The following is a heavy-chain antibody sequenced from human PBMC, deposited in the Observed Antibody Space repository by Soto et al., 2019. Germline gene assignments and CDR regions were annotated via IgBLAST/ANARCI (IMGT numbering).Heavy chain of an antibody. J-gene: IGHJ6*02. V-gene: IGHV1-18*01. CDR2: ISAYNGNT. CDR1: GYTFTSYG. D-gene: IGHD4-17*01. Sequence: ASVKVSCKASGYTFTSYGISWVLQAPGQGLEWMGWISAYNGNTNYAQKLQGRVTMTTDTSTSTAYMELRSLRSDDTAVYYCARGPSLNGGGYYYYYGMDVWGQGTTVTVSS. CDR3: ARGPSLNGGGYYYYYGMDV.